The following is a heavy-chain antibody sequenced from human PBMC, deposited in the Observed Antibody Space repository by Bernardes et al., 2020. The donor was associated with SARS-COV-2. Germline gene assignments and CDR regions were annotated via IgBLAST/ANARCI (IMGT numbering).Heavy chain of an antibody. CDR3: AKAPGWSVTTAYPAYFDY. Sequence: GGSLRLSCAASGFTFSSYWMHWVRQAPGKGLVWVSRINSDGSSTSYADSVKGRFTISRDNSKSTLYLQMSSLRAEDTAVYYCAKAPGWSVTTAYPAYFDYWGQGTLVTVSS. CDR1: GFTFSSYW. D-gene: IGHD4-17*01. V-gene: IGHV3-74*01. J-gene: IGHJ4*02. CDR2: INSDGSST.